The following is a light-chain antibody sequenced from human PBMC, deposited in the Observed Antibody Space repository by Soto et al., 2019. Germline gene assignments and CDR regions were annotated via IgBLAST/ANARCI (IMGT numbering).Light chain of an antibody. CDR2: DVS. Sequence: EIRMTQSPGTLSVSPGERATLSCRAAQGVTTNFAWYQQKSGQSPRLLIYDVSNRATGVPARFSGSGSETEFTLTISSLQSEDFAVYYCQQYNNWITFGQGTRLEIK. CDR1: QGVTTN. V-gene: IGKV3-15*01. CDR3: QQYNNWIT. J-gene: IGKJ5*01.